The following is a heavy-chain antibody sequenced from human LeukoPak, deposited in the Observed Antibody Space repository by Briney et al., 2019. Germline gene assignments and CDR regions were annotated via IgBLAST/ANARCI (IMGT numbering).Heavy chain of an antibody. CDR2: INLNSGGT. CDR3: ASIYYYDSSGYRS. Sequence: ASVKVSCKASGYTFIDYYMHWVRQAPGQGLEWMGWINLNSGGTKYAQKFQGRVTMTRDTSISTAYMELSRLRSDDTAVYYCASIYYYDSSGYRSWGQGTLVTVSS. V-gene: IGHV1-2*02. J-gene: IGHJ5*02. CDR1: GYTFIDYY. D-gene: IGHD3-22*01.